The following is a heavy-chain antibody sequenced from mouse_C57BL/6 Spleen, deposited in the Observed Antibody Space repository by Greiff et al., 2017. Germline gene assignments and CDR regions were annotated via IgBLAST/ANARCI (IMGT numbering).Heavy chain of an antibody. CDR3: ARGYTPYDYDFDY. CDR2: IYPGSGST. V-gene: IGHV1-55*01. CDR1: GYTFTSYW. Sequence: VQLQQPGAELVKPGASVKMSCKASGYTFTSYWITWVKQRPGQGLEWIGDIYPGSGSTNYNEKFKSKATLTVDTSSSTAYMQLSSLTSEDSAVYYCARGYTPYDYDFDYWGQGTTLTVSS. D-gene: IGHD2-4*01. J-gene: IGHJ2*01.